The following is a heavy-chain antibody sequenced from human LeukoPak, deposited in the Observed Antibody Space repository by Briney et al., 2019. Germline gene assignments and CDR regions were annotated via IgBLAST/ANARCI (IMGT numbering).Heavy chain of an antibody. D-gene: IGHD6-19*01. CDR3: AKVRWDNSGWYYLDN. Sequence: PGGSLRLSCAASGFTFSSYGMSWVRQAPGKGLEWVSAISESGGSTNYADSVKGRFIISRDNSKSTLHLQMNSLRAEDTAVYYCAKVRWDNSGWYYLDNWGQGTLLTVSS. J-gene: IGHJ4*02. CDR1: GFTFSSYG. V-gene: IGHV3-23*01. CDR2: ISESGGST.